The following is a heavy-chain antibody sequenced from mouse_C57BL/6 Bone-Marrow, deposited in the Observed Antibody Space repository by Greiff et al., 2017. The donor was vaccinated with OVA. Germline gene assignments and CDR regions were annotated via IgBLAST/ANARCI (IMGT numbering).Heavy chain of an antibody. CDR1: GYTFTDYE. CDR2: IDPVTGGT. J-gene: IGHJ2*01. D-gene: IGHD1-1*01. V-gene: IGHV1-15*01. Sequence: QVQLQQSGAELVRPGASVTLSCKASGYTFTDYEMHWVKQTPVHGLEWIGAIDPVTGGTAYNQKFKGKAILTADKSSSTAYMELRSLTSEDSAVYYCTRSPFYYGSRGYWGQGTTLTVSS. CDR3: TRSPFYYGSRGY.